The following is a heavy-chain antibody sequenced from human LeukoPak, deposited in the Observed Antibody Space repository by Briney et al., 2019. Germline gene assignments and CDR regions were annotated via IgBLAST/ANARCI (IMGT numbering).Heavy chain of an antibody. D-gene: IGHD2-15*01. CDR2: IYYSGST. V-gene: IGHV4-39*07. CDR1: GGSISSSSYY. Sequence: SETLSLTCTVSGGSISSSSYYWGWIRQPPGKGLEWIGSIYYSGSTYYNPSLKSRVTISVDTSKNQFSLKLSSVTAADTAVYYCARECCYSRSWFDPWGQGTLVTVSS. J-gene: IGHJ5*02. CDR3: ARECCYSRSWFDP.